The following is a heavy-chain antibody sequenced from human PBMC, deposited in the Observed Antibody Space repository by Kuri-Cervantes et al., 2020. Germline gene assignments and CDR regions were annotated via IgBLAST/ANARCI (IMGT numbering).Heavy chain of an antibody. CDR2: ISGGGDYT. CDR3: ARGRGSSCTNLDY. D-gene: IGHD6-13*01. CDR1: GFTFSSYA. Sequence: ETLSLTCAASGFTFSSYAMTWVRQAPGKGLEWVSTISGGGDYTYHADSVKGRFTISRDNAKNSLYLQMNSLRAEDTAVYYCARGRGSSCTNLDYWGQGTLVTVSS. J-gene: IGHJ4*02. V-gene: IGHV3-21*06.